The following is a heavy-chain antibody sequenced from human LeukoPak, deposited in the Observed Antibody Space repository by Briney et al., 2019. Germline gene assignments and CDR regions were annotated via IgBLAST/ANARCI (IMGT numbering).Heavy chain of an antibody. CDR2: INHSGST. CDR3: ARASGLAGPMGY. CDR1: GGSFSGYY. J-gene: IGHJ4*02. V-gene: IGHV4-34*01. Sequence: SETLSLTCAVYGGSFSGYYWSWIRQPPGKGLEWIGEINHSGSTNYNPSLKSRVTISVDTSKNQFSLKLSSVTAADTAVYYCARASGLAGPMGYWGQGTLVTVSS. D-gene: IGHD6-13*01.